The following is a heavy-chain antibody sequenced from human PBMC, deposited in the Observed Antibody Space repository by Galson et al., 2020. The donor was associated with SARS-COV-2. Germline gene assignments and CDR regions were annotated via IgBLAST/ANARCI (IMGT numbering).Heavy chain of an antibody. Sequence: SCPTLVKPTQTLTVTCTLSGPSLSTSGVGVAWIRQPPGKALEWLALIYWDDDKRYSPSLKSRLTISKDTSKNQVVLTMTNMDPVDTATYYGADGSMVRGVLGWFDPWCQGTLVAVVS. CDR2: IYWDDDK. D-gene: IGHD3-10*01. CDR3: ADGSMVRGVLGWFDP. CDR1: GPSLSTSGVG. V-gene: IGHV2-5*02. J-gene: IGHJ5*02.